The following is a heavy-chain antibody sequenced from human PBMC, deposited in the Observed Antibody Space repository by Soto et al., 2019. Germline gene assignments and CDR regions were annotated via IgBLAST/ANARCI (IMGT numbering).Heavy chain of an antibody. CDR3: ARRTKLGTAWYPDC. V-gene: IGHV4-59*08. Sequence: QVHLQESGPGLVKPSETLSLTCAVSGGSISGYSWSWIRQPPGKGLEWIGNIHYTGGTNYNPSLKRRLTISLDTSNIQISQQLTSLTAADTAIYYCARRTKLGTAWYPDCWGQGTLVTVSS. J-gene: IGHJ4*02. CDR1: GGSISGYS. D-gene: IGHD6-19*01. CDR2: IHYTGGT.